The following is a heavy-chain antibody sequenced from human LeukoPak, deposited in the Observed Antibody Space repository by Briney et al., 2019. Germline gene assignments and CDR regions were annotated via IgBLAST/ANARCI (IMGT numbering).Heavy chain of an antibody. V-gene: IGHV3-23*01. D-gene: IGHD3-22*01. CDR3: AKEWLPFDY. CDR1: GFTFSSYA. CDR2: ISGSGGST. Sequence: GGSLTLSCAASGFTFSSYAMSWVRQAPGKGVEWVSAISGSGGSTYYAYSVKSRFTNTRDNSENTLYLQMNSLRDEGTAVYYCAKEWLPFDYWVRGTLVTVSS. J-gene: IGHJ4*02.